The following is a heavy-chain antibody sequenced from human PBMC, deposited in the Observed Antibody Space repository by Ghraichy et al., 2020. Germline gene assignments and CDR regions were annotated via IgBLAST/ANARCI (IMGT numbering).Heavy chain of an antibody. CDR3: AARNGGYYYGMDV. CDR2: INPNSGGT. D-gene: IGHD7-27*01. V-gene: IGHV1-2*02. CDR1: GYTFTGYY. J-gene: IGHJ6*02. Sequence: ASVKVSCKASGYTFTGYYMHWVRQAPGQGLEWMGWINPNSGGTNYAQKFQGRVTMTRDTSISTAYMELSRLRSDDTAVYYCAARNGGYYYGMDVWGQGTTVTVSS.